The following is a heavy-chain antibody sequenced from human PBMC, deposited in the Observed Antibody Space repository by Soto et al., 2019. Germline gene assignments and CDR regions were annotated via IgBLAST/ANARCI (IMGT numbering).Heavy chain of an antibody. V-gene: IGHV3-15*01. J-gene: IGHJ4*02. CDR1: GSTFSNAW. CDR2: IKSKTDGGTT. D-gene: IGHD5-12*01. CDR3: TTDGYGDGYNFDY. Sequence: PGGSLRLSCAASGSTFSNAWMSWVRQAPGKGLEWVGRIKSKTDGGTTDYAAPVKGRFTISRDDSKNALYLQMNSLKTEDTAVYYCTTDGYGDGYNFDYWGQGTLVTVSS.